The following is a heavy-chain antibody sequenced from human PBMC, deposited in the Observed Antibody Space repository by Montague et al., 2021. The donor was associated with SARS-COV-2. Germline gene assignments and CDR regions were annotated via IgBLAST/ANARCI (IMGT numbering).Heavy chain of an antibody. J-gene: IGHJ6*02. CDR3: ASDTRPNFAYYDILAGDYYYYGIDV. V-gene: IGHV4-61*02. Sequence: TLSLTCTVSGGSINSGSYYWGWIRQAAGKGLEWIGRISTSGNTKYNTSLKSRVTISVDTSQNQFSLKMYSVTAADTAVYYCASDTRPNFAYYDILAGDYYYYGIDVWGQGTTVTVSS. CDR1: GGSINSGSYY. CDR2: ISTSGNT. D-gene: IGHD3-9*01.